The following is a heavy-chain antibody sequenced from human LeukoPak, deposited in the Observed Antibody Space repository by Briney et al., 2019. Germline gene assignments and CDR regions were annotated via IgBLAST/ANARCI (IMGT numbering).Heavy chain of an antibody. V-gene: IGHV1-18*01. Sequence: ASVKVSCKASGYTFTSYGISWVRQAPGQGFEWMGWISAYNGNTNYAQKLQGRVTMTTDTSTSTAYMELRSLRSDDTAVYYCARRTKGGAVAGEFDYWGQGTLVTVSS. CDR2: ISAYNGNT. CDR3: ARRTKGGAVAGEFDY. D-gene: IGHD6-19*01. J-gene: IGHJ4*02. CDR1: GYTFTSYG.